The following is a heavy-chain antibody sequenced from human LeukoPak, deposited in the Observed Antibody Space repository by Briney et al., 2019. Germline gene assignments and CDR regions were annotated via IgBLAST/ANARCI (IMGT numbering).Heavy chain of an antibody. CDR2: LYVNENR. Sequence: GGSLRLSCVASGFTFSSYWMSWVRQTPGKGLEWISILYVNENRYYADSVKGRFIISRDTSKNTLYLQMNSLRAEDTAMYYCVREDLGVDYWGQGTLVTVSS. J-gene: IGHJ4*02. V-gene: IGHV3-53*01. D-gene: IGHD1-26*01. CDR3: VREDLGVDY. CDR1: GFTFSSYW.